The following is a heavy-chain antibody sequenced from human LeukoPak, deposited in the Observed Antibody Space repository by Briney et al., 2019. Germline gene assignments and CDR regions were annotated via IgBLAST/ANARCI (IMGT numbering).Heavy chain of an antibody. CDR3: AKSRDPPTN. CDR1: GFTFSSYV. Sequence: PGGSLRLSCAASGFTFSSYVMTWVRQAPGKGLEWVAVISYDGSNKYYADSVKGRFTISRDNSKNTLYLQMNSLRAEDTAVYYCAKSRDPPTNWGQGTLVTVSS. D-gene: IGHD4-11*01. CDR2: ISYDGSNK. V-gene: IGHV3-30*18. J-gene: IGHJ4*02.